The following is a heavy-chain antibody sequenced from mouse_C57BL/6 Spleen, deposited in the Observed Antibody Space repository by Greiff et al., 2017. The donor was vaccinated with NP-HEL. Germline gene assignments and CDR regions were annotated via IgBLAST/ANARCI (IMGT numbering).Heavy chain of an antibody. J-gene: IGHJ2*01. V-gene: IGHV5-17*01. CDR2: ISSGSSTI. Sequence: EVMLVESGGGLVKPGGSLKLSCAASGFTFSDYGMHWVRQAPEKGLEWVAYISSGSSTIYYADTVKGRFTISRDNAKNTLFLQMTSLRSEDTAMYYCASELGRLFDYWGQGTTLTVSS. CDR3: ASELGRLFDY. CDR1: GFTFSDYG. D-gene: IGHD4-1*01.